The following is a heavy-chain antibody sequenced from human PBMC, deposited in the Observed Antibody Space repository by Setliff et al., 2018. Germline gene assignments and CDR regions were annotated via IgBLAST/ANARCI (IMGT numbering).Heavy chain of an antibody. CDR3: ARDPLTTTVRHAFDI. CDR1: GGPISSGGYY. Sequence: SETLSLTCTVSGGPISSGGYYWSWIRQHPGKGLEWIGYIYHSGSTYYNPSLKSRVTISVDTSENQFFLKLSSVTAADTAVYYCARDPLTTTVRHAFDIWGQGTMVTVSS. V-gene: IGHV4-31*03. CDR2: IYHSGST. D-gene: IGHD4-4*01. J-gene: IGHJ3*02.